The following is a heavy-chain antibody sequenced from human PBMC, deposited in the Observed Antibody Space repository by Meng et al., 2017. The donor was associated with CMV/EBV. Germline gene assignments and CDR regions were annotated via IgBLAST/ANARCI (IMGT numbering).Heavy chain of an antibody. CDR3: ARDKLSIAARPDYYYGMDV. V-gene: IGHV1-69*10. CDR2: IIPILGTA. D-gene: IGHD6-6*01. Sequence: SVKVSCKASGGTFSSYAISWVRQAPGQGLEWMGGIIPILGTANYAQKFQGRVTITADKSTSTAYMELSSLRSEDTAVYYCARDKLSIAARPDYYYGMDVWGQGTTVTVSS. CDR1: GGTFSSYA. J-gene: IGHJ6*02.